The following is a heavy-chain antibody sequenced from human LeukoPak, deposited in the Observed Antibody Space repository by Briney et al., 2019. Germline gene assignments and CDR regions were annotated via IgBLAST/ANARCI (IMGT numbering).Heavy chain of an antibody. CDR1: GYTFTSYD. J-gene: IGHJ5*02. CDR3: AREGKYCSSTSCYNGWFDP. CDR2: MNSNSGNT. V-gene: IGHV1-8*01. Sequence: ASVKVSCKASGYTFTSYDIHWVRQATGQGLEWMGWMNSNSGNTGYAQKFQGRVTMTRNTSISTAYMELSSLRSEDTAVYYCAREGKYCSSTSCYNGWFDPWGQGTLVTVSS. D-gene: IGHD2-2*02.